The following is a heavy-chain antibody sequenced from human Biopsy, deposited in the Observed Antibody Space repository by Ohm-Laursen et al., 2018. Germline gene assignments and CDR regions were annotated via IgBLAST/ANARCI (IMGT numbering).Heavy chain of an antibody. CDR1: GYTFSGYY. Sequence: SVKVSCKASGYTFSGYYMHWVRQAPGQGLEWMGWINPDSGVTNYAQKFQGRVTITADKPTSTAYMELSSLRSEDTALYYCASSSYCGRTTCYQNYGMGVWGQGTTVTVSS. V-gene: IGHV1-2*02. CDR2: INPDSGVT. D-gene: IGHD2-2*01. J-gene: IGHJ6*01. CDR3: ASSSYCGRTTCYQNYGMGV.